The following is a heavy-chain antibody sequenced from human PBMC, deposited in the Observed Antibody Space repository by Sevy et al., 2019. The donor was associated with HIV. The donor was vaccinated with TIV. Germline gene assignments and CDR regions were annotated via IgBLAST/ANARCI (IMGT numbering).Heavy chain of an antibody. CDR1: GGSISSSRHY. CDR2: LFYSGGA. CDR3: ARHPLGNWFDL. Sequence: SETLSLTCTVSGGSISSSRHYWGWIRQSPGKRLEWIGSLFYSGGAYYNPSLQSRVTMSVDTSNDQFSLNVNSVTAAETAVYYCARHPLGNWFDLWGQGILVTVSS. V-gene: IGHV4-39*01. J-gene: IGHJ5*02. D-gene: IGHD3-16*01.